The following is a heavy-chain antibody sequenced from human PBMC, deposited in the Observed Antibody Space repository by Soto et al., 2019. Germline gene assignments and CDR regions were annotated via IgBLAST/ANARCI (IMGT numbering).Heavy chain of an antibody. V-gene: IGHV4-31*03. Sequence: LSLTCTFSGCSISRGLYYSSWFRQHPVKGLEWIGYIYYSGSTYYNPSLKSRVTISVDTSKNQFSLKLSSVTAADTAAYYCAREVVGQAYYYGTDVWGQGTTVT. CDR3: AREVVGQAYYYGTDV. J-gene: IGHJ6*02. CDR2: IYYSGST. CDR1: GCSISRGLYY. D-gene: IGHD2-15*01.